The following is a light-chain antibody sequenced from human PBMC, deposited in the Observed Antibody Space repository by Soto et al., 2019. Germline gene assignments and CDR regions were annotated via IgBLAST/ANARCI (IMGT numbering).Light chain of an antibody. CDR1: QSVSSS. CDR3: QQYVSLPIT. J-gene: IGKJ5*01. CDR2: GAS. Sequence: EIVMTQSPVTLSVSPGERATLSCRASQSVSSSLACYQQKPGQAPRLLIYGASTRATGIPDRFSGSGSGTDFTLTINRVAPEDFAVYYCQQYVSLPITFGQGTRLEIK. V-gene: IGKV3-20*01.